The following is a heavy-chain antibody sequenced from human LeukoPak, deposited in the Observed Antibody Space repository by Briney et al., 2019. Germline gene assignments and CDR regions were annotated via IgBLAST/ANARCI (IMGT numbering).Heavy chain of an antibody. D-gene: IGHD1-26*01. CDR1: GFTFSSYA. CDR2: ISYDGTNK. V-gene: IGHV3-30-3*01. Sequence: GRSLRLSCAASGFTFSSYAMHWVRQAPGKGLEWVAFISYDGTNKYYADSVKGRFTISRDNSKNTLYLQMNSLRAEDTALYYCARNIVGPRQADYWGQGTLVTVSS. CDR3: ARNIVGPRQADY. J-gene: IGHJ4*02.